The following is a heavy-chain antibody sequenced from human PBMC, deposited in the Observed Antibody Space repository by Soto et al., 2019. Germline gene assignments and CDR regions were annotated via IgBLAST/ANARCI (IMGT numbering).Heavy chain of an antibody. CDR3: AKDLKWGRRTPIHYFDS. J-gene: IGHJ4*02. CDR1: GFTADDYA. Sequence: SLRLSCVASGFTADDYAMHWVRQAPGKGLEWVSGISANGDNVDYADSVKGRFTVSRDNAKNSLFLQMNSLRPEDTALYYCAKDLKWGRRTPIHYFDSRGQGTQGTGSS. CDR2: ISANGDNV. D-gene: IGHD3-16*01. V-gene: IGHV3-9*02.